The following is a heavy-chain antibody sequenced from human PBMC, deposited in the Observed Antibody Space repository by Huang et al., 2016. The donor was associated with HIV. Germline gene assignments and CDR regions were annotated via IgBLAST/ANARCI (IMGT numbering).Heavy chain of an antibody. V-gene: IGHV4-39*01. CDR2: IYYSGNS. J-gene: IGHJ4*02. Sequence: QLQLQESGPGLVKPSETLSLTCTVSGSSISSSYYWGWIRQPPGKGLEWIGNIYYSGNSSYSPSLKSRVTISVDTSKNHISLKVDSVTAADTAVYYCARPLTGTTALGYWGQGTLVTVSS. CDR1: GSSISSSYY. CDR3: ARPLTGTTALGY. D-gene: IGHD1-20*01.